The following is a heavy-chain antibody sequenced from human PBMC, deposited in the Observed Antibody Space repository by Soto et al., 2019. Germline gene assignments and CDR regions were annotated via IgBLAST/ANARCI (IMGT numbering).Heavy chain of an antibody. Sequence: LSLTCTVSGGSISSGGHYWNWIRQHPGKGLEWIGYIYYSGSTYYNPSLKSRVSISLDTSKNQFSLDLSSVTAADTAVYYCVCGITYRVVTSLDYWGHGTLVTVSS. CDR2: IYYSGST. D-gene: IGHD2-21*02. V-gene: IGHV4-31*03. CDR1: GGSISSGGHY. CDR3: VCGITYRVVTSLDY. J-gene: IGHJ4*01.